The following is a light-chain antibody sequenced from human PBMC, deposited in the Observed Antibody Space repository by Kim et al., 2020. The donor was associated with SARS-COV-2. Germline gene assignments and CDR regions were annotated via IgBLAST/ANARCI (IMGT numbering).Light chain of an antibody. V-gene: IGLV3-21*04. CDR1: NIGSKS. Sequence: APGTTALITCGGNNIGSKSVHWYQHQPGPAPVLVIYYDSDRPSGIPERFSGSNSGNTATLTISRVEAGDEADYYCQVWDSSSDHPVFGGGTQLTVL. J-gene: IGLJ3*02. CDR3: QVWDSSSDHPV. CDR2: YDS.